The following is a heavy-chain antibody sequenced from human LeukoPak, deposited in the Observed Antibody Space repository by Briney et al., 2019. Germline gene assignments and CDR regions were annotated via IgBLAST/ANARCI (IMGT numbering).Heavy chain of an antibody. V-gene: IGHV4-59*01. D-gene: IGHD2-8*01. Sequence: PSETLSLTCTVSGGSISSYYWSWLRQPPGKGLEWIGYIYYSGSTNYNPSLKNRVTISVDTSNVQFSLKLSSVTAADTAVYYCARFVYDYYMDVWGKGTTVTVSS. CDR1: GGSISSYY. CDR2: IYYSGST. CDR3: ARFVYDYYMDV. J-gene: IGHJ6*03.